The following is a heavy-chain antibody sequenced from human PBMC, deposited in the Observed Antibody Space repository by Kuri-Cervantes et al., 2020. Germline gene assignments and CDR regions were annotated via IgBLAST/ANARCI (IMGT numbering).Heavy chain of an antibody. Sequence: SETLSLTCTASGGSISSYYWSWIRQPPGKGLEWIGYIYYSGSTNCNPSLKSRVTISVDTSKNQFSLKLSSVTAADTAVYYCARCNADYGDFDNWGQGTLVTVSS. CDR2: IYYSGST. CDR3: ARCNADYGDFDN. D-gene: IGHD4-17*01. J-gene: IGHJ4*02. CDR1: GGSISSYY. V-gene: IGHV4-59*08.